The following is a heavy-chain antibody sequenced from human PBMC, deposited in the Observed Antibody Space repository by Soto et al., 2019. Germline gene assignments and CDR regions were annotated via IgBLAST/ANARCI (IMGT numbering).Heavy chain of an antibody. CDR1: GLTFTKYA. D-gene: IGHD5-12*01. CDR2: ISGSGSAT. V-gene: IGHV3-23*01. CDR3: AKRSGFDSGRFDY. Sequence: EVQLLESGGGLVQPGGSLRLSCAVSGLTFTKYAMSWVRQAPGKGLEWVSAISGSGSATHYADSVKGRFTISRDNSKNTLSLQMNSLRVEDTAIYFCAKRSGFDSGRFDYWGQGTLVTVSS. J-gene: IGHJ4*02.